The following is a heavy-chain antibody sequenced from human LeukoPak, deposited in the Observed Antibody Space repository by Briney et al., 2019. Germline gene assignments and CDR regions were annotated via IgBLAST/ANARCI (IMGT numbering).Heavy chain of an antibody. J-gene: IGHJ4*02. D-gene: IGHD3-22*01. CDR1: GYTFTNYG. CDR3: ARYLKTYYYDSSGYYY. Sequence: ASVKVSCKASGYTFTNYGITWVRQAPGQGLEWMGWISAYNGNTNYAQKLQGRVTMTTDTSTSTAYMELRSLRSDDTAVYYCARYLKTYYYDSSGYYYWGQGTLVTVSS. CDR2: ISAYNGNT. V-gene: IGHV1-18*01.